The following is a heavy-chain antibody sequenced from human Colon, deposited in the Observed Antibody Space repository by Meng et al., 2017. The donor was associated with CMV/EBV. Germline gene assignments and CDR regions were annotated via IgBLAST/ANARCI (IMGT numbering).Heavy chain of an antibody. Sequence: GESLKTSCAASGFTFNRNSMSWVRQAPGKGLEWVSGINGVGDTTYHADSVKGRFTISRDNSKNTLYLRMIDLRAEDTAMYYCAKDRAYCGSFSCSPNYFDGWGQGNLVTVSS. CDR2: INGVGDTT. V-gene: IGHV3-23*01. D-gene: IGHD2-21*01. CDR1: GFTFNRNS. J-gene: IGHJ4*02. CDR3: AKDRAYCGSFSCSPNYFDG.